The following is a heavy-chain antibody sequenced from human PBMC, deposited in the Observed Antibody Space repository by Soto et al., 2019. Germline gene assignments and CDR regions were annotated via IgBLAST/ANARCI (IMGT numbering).Heavy chain of an antibody. V-gene: IGHV4-30-2*01. Sequence: SETLSLTCAVSGGSISSGGYSWSWIRQPPGKGLERIGYIYHSGSTYYNPSLKSRVTISVDRSKNQFSLKLSSVTAADTAVYYCARAESITMVRGAWFDPWGQGTLVTVSS. D-gene: IGHD3-10*01. CDR3: ARAESITMVRGAWFDP. CDR2: IYHSGST. CDR1: GGSISSGGYS. J-gene: IGHJ5*02.